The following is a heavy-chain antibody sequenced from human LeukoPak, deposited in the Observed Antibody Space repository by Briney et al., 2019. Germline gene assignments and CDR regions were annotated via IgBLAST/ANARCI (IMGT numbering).Heavy chain of an antibody. J-gene: IGHJ4*02. CDR3: AIDYSVDY. V-gene: IGHV3-48*01. D-gene: IGHD2-15*01. CDR2: ISSGSSTI. Sequence: GGSLRLSCAASGFTFSSYSMNWVRQAPGKGLEWISYISSGSSTIYYADSVKGRLTISRDNAKNSLYLQMNSLRAEDTAVYYCAIDYSVDYRGQGTLVTVSS. CDR1: GFTFSSYS.